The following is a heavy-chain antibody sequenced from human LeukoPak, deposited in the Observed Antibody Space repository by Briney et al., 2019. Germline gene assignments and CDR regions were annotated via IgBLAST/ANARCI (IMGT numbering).Heavy chain of an antibody. CDR3: ARVGSDWNDVRYNWFDP. J-gene: IGHJ5*02. CDR2: IFQSGST. V-gene: IGHV4-59*12. D-gene: IGHD1-1*01. Sequence: SETLSLTCTVSGGSTSSYYWSWIRQPPGKGLEWIGYIFQSGSTYYNPSLKSRVTISVDRSKNQFSLKLSSVTAADTAVYYCARVGSDWNDVRYNWFDPWGQGTLVTISS. CDR1: GGSTSSYY.